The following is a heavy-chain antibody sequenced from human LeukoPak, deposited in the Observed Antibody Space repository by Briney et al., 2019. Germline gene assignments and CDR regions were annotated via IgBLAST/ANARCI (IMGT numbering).Heavy chain of an antibody. CDR1: GGIFRSFA. D-gene: IGHD3-22*01. Sequence: SVKVSCKASGGIFRSFAISWVRQAPGQGLEWMGGIIPIFRTANYAQKFQGRVTITADESTSTAYMELSSLRSEDTAVYYCARALRYYSDSSGYAFDYWGQGTLVTVSS. J-gene: IGHJ4*02. CDR3: ARALRYYSDSSGYAFDY. V-gene: IGHV1-69*01. CDR2: IIPIFRTA.